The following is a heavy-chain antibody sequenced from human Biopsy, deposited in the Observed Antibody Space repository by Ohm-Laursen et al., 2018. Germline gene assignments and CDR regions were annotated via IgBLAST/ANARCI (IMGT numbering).Heavy chain of an antibody. D-gene: IGHD1-26*01. V-gene: IGHV4-59*01. CDR2: IYYSGST. Sequence: SETLSLICTVSGGSIYNFFWSWIRQPPGKGLEWIGYIYYSGSTNYNTSLKSRVTISVDRSKNHFSLELSSVTAADTAVYYCARVGVGAPSIDYFDSWGQGALVTVSS. CDR3: ARVGVGAPSIDYFDS. CDR1: GGSIYNFF. J-gene: IGHJ4*02.